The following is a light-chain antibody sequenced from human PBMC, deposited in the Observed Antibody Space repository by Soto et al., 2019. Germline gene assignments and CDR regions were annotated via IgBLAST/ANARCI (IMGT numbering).Light chain of an antibody. CDR3: QQYHYWPPWT. V-gene: IGKV3-15*01. CDR1: QSVSSK. CDR2: GAS. J-gene: IGKJ1*01. Sequence: EVVMTQSPATLSMSPGERATLSCRASQSVSSKLAWYQQKPGQAPRLLIYGASTRATGVPARFSGGGSGTEFTLTISSLQSEDFAVYYCQQYHYWPPWTFGQGTKVEIK.